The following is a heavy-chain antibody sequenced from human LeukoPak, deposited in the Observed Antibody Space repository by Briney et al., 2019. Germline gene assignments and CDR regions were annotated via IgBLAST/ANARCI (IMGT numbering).Heavy chain of an antibody. J-gene: IGHJ4*02. Sequence: ASVKVSCKASGYTFTSYDINWVRQAPGQGLEWMGGIIPIFGTANYAQKFQGRVTITADGSTSTAYMELSSLRSEDTAVYYCARDTMVRGVNWGQGTLVTVSS. D-gene: IGHD3-10*01. CDR1: GYTFTSYD. V-gene: IGHV1-69*13. CDR3: ARDTMVRGVN. CDR2: IIPIFGTA.